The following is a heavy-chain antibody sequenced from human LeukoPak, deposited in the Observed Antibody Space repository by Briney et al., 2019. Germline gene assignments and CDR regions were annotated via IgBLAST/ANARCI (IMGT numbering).Heavy chain of an antibody. V-gene: IGHV3-30*02. J-gene: IGHJ3*02. CDR2: IRYDGSNK. D-gene: IGHD2-2*02. CDR3: AKDKEGIVVVPAAIGSAFDI. Sequence: GGSLRLPCAASGFTFSSYGMHWVRQAPGKGLEWVAFIRYDGSNKYYADSVKGRFTISRDNSKNTLYLQMNSLRAEDTAVYYCAKDKEGIVVVPAAIGSAFDIRGQGTMVTVS. CDR1: GFTFSSYG.